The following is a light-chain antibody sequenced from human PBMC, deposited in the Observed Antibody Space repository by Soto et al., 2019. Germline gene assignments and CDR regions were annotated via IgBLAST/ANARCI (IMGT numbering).Light chain of an antibody. V-gene: IGKV3-20*01. Sequence: EIVLTQSPDTLSLSPGERATLSCRASRIVSSSYLAWYQQKPGLAPRLLIYGASSRATGIPDRFSGSGSGTDFTLTISRLEPDDFAVYYCQQYGSSPPYTFGQGTKLEIK. CDR1: RIVSSSY. J-gene: IGKJ2*01. CDR2: GAS. CDR3: QQYGSSPPYT.